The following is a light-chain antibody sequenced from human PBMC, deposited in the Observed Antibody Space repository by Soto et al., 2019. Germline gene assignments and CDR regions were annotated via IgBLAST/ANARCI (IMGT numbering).Light chain of an antibody. V-gene: IGKV1-5*01. Sequence: DIQMTQSPSTLSASVGERVTITCRASQSISSWLAWYQQKPGKAPKLLIYDASSLESGVPSRFSGSGSGTEFTLTISSLQPDDFATYFCQQYNSDFPAFGPGTKVDIK. CDR3: QQYNSDFPA. CDR1: QSISSW. CDR2: DAS. J-gene: IGKJ3*01.